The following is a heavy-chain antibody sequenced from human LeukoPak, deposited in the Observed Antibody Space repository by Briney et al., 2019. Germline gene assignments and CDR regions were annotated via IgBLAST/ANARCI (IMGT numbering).Heavy chain of an antibody. J-gene: IGHJ4*02. Sequence: SQTLSLTCTVSGGSISSGGYYWSWIRQHPGKGLEWIGYIYYSGSTYYNPSLKSRVTISVDTSKNQFSLKLSSVTAADTAVYYCAGGRSGTEGVDYWGQGTLVTVSS. D-gene: IGHD1-26*01. CDR1: GGSISSGGYY. CDR2: IYYSGST. V-gene: IGHV4-31*03. CDR3: AGGRSGTEGVDY.